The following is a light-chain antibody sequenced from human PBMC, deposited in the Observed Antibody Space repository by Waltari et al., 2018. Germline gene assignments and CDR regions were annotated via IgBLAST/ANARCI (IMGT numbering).Light chain of an antibody. Sequence: EIVLTQSPATLSLSPGERATLSCRASHSVNWYLAWYQQRPGQAPRLLIYDASNRATGIPARFSGSGSETDFTLTISSLEPEDSAVYYCQQRRNWPLTFGGGTTVEIK. V-gene: IGKV3-11*01. CDR2: DAS. CDR1: HSVNWY. J-gene: IGKJ4*01. CDR3: QQRRNWPLT.